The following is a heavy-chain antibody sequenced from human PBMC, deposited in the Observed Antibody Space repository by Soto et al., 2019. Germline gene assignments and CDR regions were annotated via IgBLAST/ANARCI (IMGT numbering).Heavy chain of an antibody. V-gene: IGHV3-23*01. D-gene: IGHD2-15*01. CDR2: ISGSGGST. CDR3: AKVDGGYCSGGSCYSCVDY. Sequence: EVQLLESGGGLVQPGGSLRLSCAASGFTFSSYAMSWVRQAPGKGLEWVSAISGSGGSTYYADSVKGRLTISRDNSKDTLYLQMNSLRAEDTAVYYCAKVDGGYCSGGSCYSCVDYWGQGTLVTVSS. J-gene: IGHJ4*02. CDR1: GFTFSSYA.